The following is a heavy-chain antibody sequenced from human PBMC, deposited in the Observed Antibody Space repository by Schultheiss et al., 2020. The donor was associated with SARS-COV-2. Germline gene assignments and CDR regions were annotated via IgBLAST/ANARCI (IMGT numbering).Heavy chain of an antibody. V-gene: IGHV3-74*01. CDR3: AKDRYSGSYLDG. CDR2: INSDGSST. D-gene: IGHD1-26*01. J-gene: IGHJ4*02. CDR1: GFTFGDYA. Sequence: GGSLRLSCTASGFTFGDYAMSWVRQAPGKGLVWVSRINSDGSSTSYADSVKGRFTISRDNSKNTLYLQMNSLRAEDTAVYYCAKDRYSGSYLDGWGQGTLVTVSS.